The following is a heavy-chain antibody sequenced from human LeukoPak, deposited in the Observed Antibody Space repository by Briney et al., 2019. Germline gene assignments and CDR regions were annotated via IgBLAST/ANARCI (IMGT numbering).Heavy chain of an antibody. V-gene: IGHV3-23*01. CDR3: AKDLWHLVRMIDH. J-gene: IGHJ4*02. D-gene: IGHD6-6*01. CDR1: GFIFSKYA. Sequence: GGSLRLSCEGSGFIFSKYAMNWVRQAPGKGLDWVSAISVTGASTYYIDSVKGRFTISRDNSNNTLYLQMNSLRAEDTARYYCAKDLWHLVRMIDHWGQGILVIAST. CDR2: ISVTGAST.